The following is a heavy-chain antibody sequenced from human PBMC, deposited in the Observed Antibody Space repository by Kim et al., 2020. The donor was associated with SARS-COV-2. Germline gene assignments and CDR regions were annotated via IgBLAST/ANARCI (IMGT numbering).Heavy chain of an antibody. V-gene: IGHV1-69*13. CDR2: IFPIFGTA. J-gene: IGHJ4*02. D-gene: IGHD3-22*01. CDR1: GGTFSSYA. Sequence: SVKVSCKASGGTFSSYAISWVRQAPGQGLEWMGGIFPIFGTANYAQKFQGRVTITADESTSTAYMELSSLRSEDTAVYYCARALTYYYDSSGYYPDYWGQGTLVTVSS. CDR3: ARALTYYYDSSGYYPDY.